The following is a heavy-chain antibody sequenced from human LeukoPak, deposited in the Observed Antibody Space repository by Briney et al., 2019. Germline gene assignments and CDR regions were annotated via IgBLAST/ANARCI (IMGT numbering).Heavy chain of an antibody. CDR2: INPNSGGT. Sequence: ASVKVSCKASGYTFTDYYFHWVRQAPGQGLEWMRWINPNSGGTVYAQNFQGRVTMTRDTSISIVYMELSSLRSDDTAVYYCARDMRGSGWYFDYWGQGTLVTVSS. CDR3: ARDMRGSGWYFDY. D-gene: IGHD6-19*01. V-gene: IGHV1-2*02. CDR1: GYTFTDYY. J-gene: IGHJ4*02.